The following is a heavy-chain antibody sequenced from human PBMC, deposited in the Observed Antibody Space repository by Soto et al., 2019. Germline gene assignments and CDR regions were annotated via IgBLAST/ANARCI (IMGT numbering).Heavy chain of an antibody. CDR1: GFTFSSYA. D-gene: IGHD2-2*01. CDR3: ARDRGYCSSTSCSLISEYYYYGMDV. V-gene: IGHV3-30-3*01. J-gene: IGHJ6*02. Sequence: GGSLRLSCAASGFTFSSYAMHWVRQAPGKGLEWVAVISYDGSNKYYADSVKGRFTISRDNSKNTLYLQMNSLRAEDTAVYYCARDRGYCSSTSCSLISEYYYYGMDVWGQGTTVTVSS. CDR2: ISYDGSNK.